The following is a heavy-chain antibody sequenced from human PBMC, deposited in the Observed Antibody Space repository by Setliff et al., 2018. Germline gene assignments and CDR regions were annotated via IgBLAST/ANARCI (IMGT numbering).Heavy chain of an antibody. CDR1: GGSISTTDYY. CDR3: ARDLRYFDWLIENWYFDL. Sequence: SETLFLTCTVSGGSISTTDYYWGWIRQPPGKGLEWIGCVYYRGNTYYSPSLKSRVTMFVDTSKNQFSLKLSSVTAADTAVYYCARDLRYFDWLIENWYFDLWGRGTLVTVSS. CDR2: VYYRGNT. J-gene: IGHJ2*01. D-gene: IGHD3-9*01. V-gene: IGHV4-39*07.